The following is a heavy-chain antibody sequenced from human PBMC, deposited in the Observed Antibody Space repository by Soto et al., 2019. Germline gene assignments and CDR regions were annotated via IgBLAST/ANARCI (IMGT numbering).Heavy chain of an antibody. Sequence: QLQLQESGPGLVKPSETLSLSCTVSGYSISGGHYWGWIRQPPGKGLEWIVALYRSGNTYYNPSLKSRVTISVDTSKNQFSLKLSSVTAADTAVYYCARPRPIFGAVEDWGQGTLVTVSS. D-gene: IGHD3-3*01. CDR3: ARPRPIFGAVED. CDR2: LYRSGNT. J-gene: IGHJ4*02. V-gene: IGHV4-38-2*02. CDR1: GYSISGGHY.